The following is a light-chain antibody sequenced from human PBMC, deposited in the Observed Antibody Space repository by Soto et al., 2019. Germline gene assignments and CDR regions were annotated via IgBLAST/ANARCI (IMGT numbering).Light chain of an antibody. J-gene: IGLJ2*01. Sequence: SYELAQPPSVSVAPGQTASITCGGSDIGSKVVRWYQHKAGQAPILVVHENTARRSGIPERFSGTNSGSTATLTISGVEAGDEADYYCQVWDSSIVHVVFGGGTQLTVL. V-gene: IGLV3-21*02. CDR1: DIGSKV. CDR3: QVWDSSIVHVV. CDR2: ENT.